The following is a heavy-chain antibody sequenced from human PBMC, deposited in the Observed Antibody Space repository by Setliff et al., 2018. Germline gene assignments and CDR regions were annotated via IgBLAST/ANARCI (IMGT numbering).Heavy chain of an antibody. CDR1: GFSISSGYY. J-gene: IGHJ6*03. D-gene: IGHD3-3*01. Sequence: PSETLSLTCAVSGFSISSGYYWGWIRQPPGKGLEWIVNIHHSGKAYYNPSLKSRVTISLDTSKSQFFLKLNSVTAADTAVYYCARMSGFLYMDVWGKGTPVTVSS. CDR3: ARMSGFLYMDV. CDR2: IHHSGKA. V-gene: IGHV4-38-2*01.